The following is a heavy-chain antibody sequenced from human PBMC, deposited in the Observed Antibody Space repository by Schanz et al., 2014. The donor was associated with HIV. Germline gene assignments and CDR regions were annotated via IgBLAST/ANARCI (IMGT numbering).Heavy chain of an antibody. CDR2: VTNSGSYV. CDR1: GFVFRDFA. D-gene: IGHD1-26*01. Sequence: EVQLLESGGDLAQPGDSLRLSCVASGFVFRDFAMAWVRQAPGKGLEWVSAVTNSGSYVNYADSVKGRFTISRDNSKNTLYLQMNSLRAEDTAVYYCAKDGSWEAFDVFDIWGQGTMVTVSS. CDR3: AKDGSWEAFDVFDI. J-gene: IGHJ3*02. V-gene: IGHV3-23*01.